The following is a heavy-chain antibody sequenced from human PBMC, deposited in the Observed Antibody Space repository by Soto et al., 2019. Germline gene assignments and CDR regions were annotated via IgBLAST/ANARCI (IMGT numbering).Heavy chain of an antibody. CDR1: ADTFTSYY. V-gene: IGHV3-33*01. J-gene: IGHJ6*02. D-gene: IGHD3-3*01. Sequence: SCKAPADTFTSYYIHWVRQAPGKGLEWVAVIWYDGSNKYYADSVKGRFTISRDNSKNTLYLQMNSLRAEDTAVYYCARDPFWSGYYEGGGYYYYGMDVWGQGTTVTVSS. CDR3: ARDPFWSGYYEGGGYYYYGMDV. CDR2: IWYDGSNK.